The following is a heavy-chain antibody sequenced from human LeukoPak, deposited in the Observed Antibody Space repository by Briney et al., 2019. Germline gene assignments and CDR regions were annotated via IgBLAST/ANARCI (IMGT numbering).Heavy chain of an antibody. CDR2: IIPIFGTA. CDR1: GYTFTTYA. CDR3: ASGVHLDGIAAAGNLKYNWFDP. D-gene: IGHD6-13*01. J-gene: IGHJ5*02. Sequence: ASVKVSCKASGYTFTTYAIQWVRQAPGQRLEWMGGIIPIFGTANYAQKFQGRVTITADESTSTAYMELSSLRSEDTAVYYCASGVHLDGIAAAGNLKYNWFDPWGQGTLVTVST. V-gene: IGHV1-69*13.